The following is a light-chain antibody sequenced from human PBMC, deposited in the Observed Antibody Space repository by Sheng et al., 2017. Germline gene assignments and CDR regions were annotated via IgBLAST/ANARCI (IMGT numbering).Light chain of an antibody. V-gene: IGKV1-39*01. CDR3: QQSYSSPRT. CDR1: QSISNY. Sequence: DIQMTQSPSSLSASVGDRVTITCRASQSISNYLNWYQQNPGKAPKLLIFAASSLHSGVPSRFSGSGSGTDFTLTISSLQPEDFATYYCQQSYSSPRTFGQGTRVEIK. J-gene: IGKJ1*01. CDR2: AAS.